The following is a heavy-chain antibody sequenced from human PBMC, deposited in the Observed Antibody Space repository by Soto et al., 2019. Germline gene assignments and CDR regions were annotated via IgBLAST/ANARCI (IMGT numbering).Heavy chain of an antibody. V-gene: IGHV2-5*02. Sequence: QITLKQSGPTLVKPTQTLTLTCTFSGFSFSTSGVGVGWIRQPPGKALEWLALIYGDDAKRYSPSLKSRLTVTKEASKPQVVLTVTNMDPVETATYYCAHRQNYDTNRSYDAFDIWGQGTMVTVS. CDR1: GFSFSTSGVG. CDR3: AHRQNYDTNRSYDAFDI. CDR2: IYGDDAK. J-gene: IGHJ3*02. D-gene: IGHD3-22*01.